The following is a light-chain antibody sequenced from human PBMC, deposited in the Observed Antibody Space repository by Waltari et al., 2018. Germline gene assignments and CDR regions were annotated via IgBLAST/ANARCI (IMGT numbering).Light chain of an antibody. Sequence: DSQMTQSPSSLSASVGDRVIITCRASQSINTNLNGYQTKPGKAPKLLIYVASSLQSGVPSRFSGTGSGTDFTLTSNSLQPEDFATYYCQQSYSTWTFGQGTKVEIK. CDR1: QSINTN. CDR2: VAS. V-gene: IGKV1-39*01. CDR3: QQSYSTWT. J-gene: IGKJ1*01.